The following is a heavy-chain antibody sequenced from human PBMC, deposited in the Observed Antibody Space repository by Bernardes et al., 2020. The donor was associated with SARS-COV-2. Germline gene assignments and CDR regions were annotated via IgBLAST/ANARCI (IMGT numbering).Heavy chain of an antibody. J-gene: IGHJ4*02. CDR2: INSDGGSI. D-gene: IGHD3-22*01. CDR3: AKSYDSSGYSGDRREFDY. V-gene: IGHV3-74*01. Sequence: GSLRLSCAASGFTFSSYWMHWVRQAPGKGLVWVSRINSDGGSINYPDSVKGRFTISRDNARNTLYLQMNSLRAEDTAVYYCAKSYDSSGYSGDRREFDYWGQGTLVTVSS. CDR1: GFTFSSYW.